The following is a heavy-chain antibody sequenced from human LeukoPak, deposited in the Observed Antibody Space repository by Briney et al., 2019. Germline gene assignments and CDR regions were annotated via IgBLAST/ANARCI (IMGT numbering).Heavy chain of an antibody. Sequence: PGGSLRLSCAASGFTFSSYWMSWVRQAPGKGREWVANIKQDGREKYYVDSVKGRFTISRDNAKNSLYLQMNSPRAEDTAVYYCAKGNDIVVVVAATRGWFDPWGQGTLVTVSS. V-gene: IGHV3-7*01. CDR3: AKGNDIVVVVAATRGWFDP. D-gene: IGHD2-15*01. CDR1: GFTFSSYW. J-gene: IGHJ5*02. CDR2: IKQDGREK.